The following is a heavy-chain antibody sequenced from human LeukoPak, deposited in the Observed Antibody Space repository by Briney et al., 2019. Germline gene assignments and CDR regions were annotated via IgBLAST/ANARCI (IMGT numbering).Heavy chain of an antibody. Sequence: GGSLRLSCAVSGVTLTSAWMSWVRQAPGKGLEWVGRTKGKTAVGAPDYVASVKGRFTISRDDSKNTLFLQMNSLRAEDTAVYFCARGWRTFPFEYWGQGTLVTVPS. CDR2: TKGKTAVGAP. J-gene: IGHJ4*02. CDR3: ARGWRTFPFEY. D-gene: IGHD3-3*02. CDR1: GVTLTSAW. V-gene: IGHV3-15*01.